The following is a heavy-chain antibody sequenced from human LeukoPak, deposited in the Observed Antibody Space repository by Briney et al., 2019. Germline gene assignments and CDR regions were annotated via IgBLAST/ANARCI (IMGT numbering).Heavy chain of an antibody. CDR1: GFTFSSYG. CDR3: AKGFDLYGYGGHYDY. Sequence: PGGSLRLSCAASGFTFSSYGMSWVRQAPGKGLEWVSAISGSGGSTYYADSVKGRFTISRDNSKNSLYLQMNGLRTEDTALYYCAKGFDLYGYGGHYDYWAREPWSPSPQ. V-gene: IGHV3-23*01. D-gene: IGHD5-18*01. CDR2: ISGSGGST. J-gene: IGHJ4*02.